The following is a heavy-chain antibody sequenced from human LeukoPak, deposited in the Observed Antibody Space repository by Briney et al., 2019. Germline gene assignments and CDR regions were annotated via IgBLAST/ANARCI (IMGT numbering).Heavy chain of an antibody. CDR1: GGSISSYY. CDR3: ARHSSSYAPFDY. CDR2: IFYSGST. D-gene: IGHD2-2*01. V-gene: IGHV4-59*08. J-gene: IGHJ4*02. Sequence: SETLSLTCPVSGGSISSYYWSWIRQPPGRGLEWVGDIFYSGSTNYNPSLKSRVTISVDTSKNQFSLKLNSVTAADTAVYYCARHSSSYAPFDYWGQGTLVTVSS.